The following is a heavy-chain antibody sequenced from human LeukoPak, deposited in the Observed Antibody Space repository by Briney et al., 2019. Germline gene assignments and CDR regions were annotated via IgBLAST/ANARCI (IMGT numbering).Heavy chain of an antibody. V-gene: IGHV4-30-2*01. D-gene: IGHD4-23*01. CDR3: AREDGGNSDY. Sequence: SETLSLTCAVSGGSISSGGYSWSWIRQPPGKGLEWIGYIYHSGSTNYNPSLKSRVTISVDTSKNQFSLKLSSVTAADTAVYYCAREDGGNSDYWGQGTLVTVSS. CDR2: IYHSGST. J-gene: IGHJ4*02. CDR1: GGSISSGGYS.